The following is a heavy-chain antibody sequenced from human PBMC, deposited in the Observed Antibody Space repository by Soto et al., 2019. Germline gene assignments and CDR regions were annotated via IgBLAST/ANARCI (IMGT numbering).Heavy chain of an antibody. CDR3: ARGSMATTIYYYYYYGMDV. V-gene: IGHV4-59*01. CDR1: GGSISSYY. J-gene: IGHJ6*02. Sequence: SETLSLTCTVSGGSISSYYWSWIRQPPGKGLEWIGYIYYSGSTNYNPSLKSRVTISVDTSKNQFSLKLSSVTAADTAVYYCARGSMATTIYYYYYYGMDVWGQGTTVTVS. CDR2: IYYSGST. D-gene: IGHD5-12*01.